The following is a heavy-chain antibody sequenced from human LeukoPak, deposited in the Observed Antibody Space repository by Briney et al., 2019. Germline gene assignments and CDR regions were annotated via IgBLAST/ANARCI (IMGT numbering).Heavy chain of an antibody. V-gene: IGHV4-59*01. Sequence: SETLSLTCTGSGGSISSYYWSWIRQRPVKGLEWVGYIYYRGSTNYNPSLKSRVTVSVDTSKNQFSLKLSSVTAADTAVYYCARCVQVVPAAIIDYWGQGTLVTVSS. J-gene: IGHJ4*02. CDR3: ARCVQVVPAAIIDY. D-gene: IGHD2-2*01. CDR1: GGSISSYY. CDR2: IYYRGST.